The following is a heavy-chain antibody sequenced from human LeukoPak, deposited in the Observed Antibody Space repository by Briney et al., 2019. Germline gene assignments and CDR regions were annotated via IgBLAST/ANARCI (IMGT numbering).Heavy chain of an antibody. V-gene: IGHV3-21*01. Sequence: GGSLRLSCAASGFTFSNYWMNWVRQAPGKGLEWVSSISSSSSYIYYADSVKGRFTISRDSAKNSLYLQMNSLRAEDTAVYYCARDKYSSGWYVGAAVFDYWGQGTLVTVSS. CDR1: GFTFSNYW. J-gene: IGHJ4*02. CDR2: ISSSSSYI. D-gene: IGHD6-19*01. CDR3: ARDKYSSGWYVGAAVFDY.